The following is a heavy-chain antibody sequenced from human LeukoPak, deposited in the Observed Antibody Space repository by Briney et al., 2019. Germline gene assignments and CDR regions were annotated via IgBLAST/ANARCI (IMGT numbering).Heavy chain of an antibody. D-gene: IGHD3-3*01. V-gene: IGHV4-59*01. CDR3: ARDGFWSGLNWFDP. CDR1: GGSISSYY. CDR2: IYYSGST. J-gene: IGHJ5*02. Sequence: SETLSLTCTVSGGSISSYYWSWIRQPPGKGLEWIGYIYYSGSTNYNPSLKSRVTISVDTSKNQFSLKLSSVTAADTAVYYCARDGFWSGLNWFDPWGQGTLVTVSS.